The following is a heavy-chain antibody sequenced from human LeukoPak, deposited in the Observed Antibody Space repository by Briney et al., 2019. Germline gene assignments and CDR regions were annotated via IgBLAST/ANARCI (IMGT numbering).Heavy chain of an antibody. V-gene: IGHV4-31*03. D-gene: IGHD7-27*01. Sequence: PSQTLSLTCTVSGGSISSGGYYWSWIRQPPGKGLEWIGYIYYSGSTYYNPSLKSRVTISVDTSKNQFSLKLSSVTAADTAVYYCARDTPTGEVLYWGQGTLVTVSS. CDR2: IYYSGST. J-gene: IGHJ4*02. CDR3: ARDTPTGEVLY. CDR1: GGSISSGGYY.